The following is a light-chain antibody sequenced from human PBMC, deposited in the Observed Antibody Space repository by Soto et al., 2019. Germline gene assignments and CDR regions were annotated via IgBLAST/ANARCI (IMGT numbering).Light chain of an antibody. V-gene: IGLV1-40*01. Sequence: QSVLTQPPSVSGAPGQRVTISCSGSSSNIGSNTVNWYQQLPGTAPKVLIYSNTNRPSGVPDRFSGSKSGTSASLAITGLQAEDEADYYCQSYDSSLSGLVFGGGTKVTVL. CDR2: SNT. J-gene: IGLJ2*01. CDR1: SSNIGSNT. CDR3: QSYDSSLSGLV.